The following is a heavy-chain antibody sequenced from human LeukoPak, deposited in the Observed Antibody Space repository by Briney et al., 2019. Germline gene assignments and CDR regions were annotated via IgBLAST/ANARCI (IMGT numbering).Heavy chain of an antibody. Sequence: GGSLSLSCAASGFTFSSYWMHWVRQAPGKGLVWVSRINSDGSTTSYADSVKGRFTVSRDNAKKTLYLQMNSLRAEDTAIYYCARGYSSGYRIDYWGQGTLVTVSS. V-gene: IGHV3-74*01. CDR1: GFTFSSYW. CDR2: INSDGSTT. CDR3: ARGYSSGYRIDY. J-gene: IGHJ4*02. D-gene: IGHD5-18*01.